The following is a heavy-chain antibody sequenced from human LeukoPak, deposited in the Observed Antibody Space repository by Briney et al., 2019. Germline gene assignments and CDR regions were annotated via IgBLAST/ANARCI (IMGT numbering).Heavy chain of an antibody. CDR3: ARWRGAQSEFEY. CDR2: IDQDGSEK. V-gene: IGHV3-7*01. Sequence: PGGSLRLSCAASGFTFSNYWMAWVRQAPGKGLEWVANIDQDGSEKESVDSVKGRFTIPRDNAKNSLYLQMSNLRAEDTAVYYCARWRGAQSEFEYWGQGTLVTVSS. J-gene: IGHJ4*02. CDR1: GFTFSNYW. D-gene: IGHD3-3*01.